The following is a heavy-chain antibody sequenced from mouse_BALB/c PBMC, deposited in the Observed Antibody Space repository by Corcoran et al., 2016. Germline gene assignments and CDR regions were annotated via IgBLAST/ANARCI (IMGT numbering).Heavy chain of an antibody. D-gene: IGHD2-4*01. J-gene: IGHJ1*01. CDR3: ARGATMITYFDV. Sequence: EVQLQQSGPELVKPGASVKISCKASGYSFTGYYMHWVKQSHVKSLEWIGRINPYNGATSYNQNFKDKASLTVDKSSSTAYMELHSLTSEDSAVYYCARGATMITYFDVWGAGTTVTVSS. V-gene: IGHV1-26*01. CDR2: INPYNGAT. CDR1: GYSFTGYY.